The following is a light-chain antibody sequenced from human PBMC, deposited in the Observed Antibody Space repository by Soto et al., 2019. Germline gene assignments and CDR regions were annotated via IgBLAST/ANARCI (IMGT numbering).Light chain of an antibody. Sequence: EIVMTQSPGTLSVSPGEGATLSCRASQSVSSNLAWYQQKPGQAPRLLIYHASTRATGIPARFSGSGSGTEFTLTISSLQSEDFAVYYCQQYNNWPRTCGQGTKVDI. CDR1: QSVSSN. V-gene: IGKV3-15*01. CDR3: QQYNNWPRT. CDR2: HAS. J-gene: IGKJ1*01.